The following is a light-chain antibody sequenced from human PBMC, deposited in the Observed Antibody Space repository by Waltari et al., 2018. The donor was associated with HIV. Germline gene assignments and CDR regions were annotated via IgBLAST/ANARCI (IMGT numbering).Light chain of an antibody. J-gene: IGKJ2*01. V-gene: IGKV3-11*01. CDR1: QSVYNY. Sequence: EIVLTQSPATLSLSPEERATLSCRASQSVYNYLAWYQQKPGQPPRLLIYDASSRATGIPARFSGGGSGTDFTLTIRDLEPEDFAVYFCHQRYSPGNTFGQGTKLEI. CDR3: HQRYSPGNT. CDR2: DAS.